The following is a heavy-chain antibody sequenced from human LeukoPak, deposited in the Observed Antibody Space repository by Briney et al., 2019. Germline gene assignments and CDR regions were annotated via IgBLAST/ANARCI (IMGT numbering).Heavy chain of an antibody. V-gene: IGHV4-59*02. D-gene: IGHD3-22*01. J-gene: IGHJ6*02. CDR3: ARGGWLFAYGMDV. Sequence: SETLSLTCSISGGSVSTYYWNWIRQSPGKGLEWIGFVYSGGSSNYNPSLKSRVAMSVDKSRNQFSLRLRSVTAADTAMYYCARGGWLFAYGMDVWGQGTTVTVSS. CDR2: VYSGGSS. CDR1: GGSVSTYY.